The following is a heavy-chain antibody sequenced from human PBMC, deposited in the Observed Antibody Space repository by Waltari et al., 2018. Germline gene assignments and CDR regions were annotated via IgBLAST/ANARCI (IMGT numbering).Heavy chain of an antibody. CDR2: ISSSSSYN. J-gene: IGHJ4*02. D-gene: IGHD6-19*01. Sequence: EVQLVESGGGLVKAGGSLRLSCVASGFNFSAYSMNWVRQAPGEGLGWVSCISSSSSYNSYADSGKVRFTGSRDNSDNSLYLQLNSLRDKDTAIYYCAGDRRGGSGWHGADSWGQGTLVTVSS. V-gene: IGHV3-21*01. CDR3: AGDRRGGSGWHGADS. CDR1: GFNFSAYS.